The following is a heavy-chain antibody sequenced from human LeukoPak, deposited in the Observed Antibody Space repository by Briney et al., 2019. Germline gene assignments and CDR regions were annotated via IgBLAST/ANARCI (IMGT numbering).Heavy chain of an antibody. J-gene: IGHJ5*02. CDR2: IKQDGSEK. V-gene: IGHV3-7*01. Sequence: GGSLRLSCAASGFTFSSYWVSWVRQAPGKGLEWVANIKQDGSEKYYVDSVKGRFTISRDNAKNSLYLQMNSLRAEDTAVYYCARGDEWFDPWGQGTLVTVSS. CDR1: GFTFSSYW. CDR3: ARGDEWFDP. D-gene: IGHD2-21*02.